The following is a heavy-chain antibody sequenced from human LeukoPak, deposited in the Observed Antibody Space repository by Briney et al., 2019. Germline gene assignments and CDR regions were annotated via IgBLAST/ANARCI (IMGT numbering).Heavy chain of an antibody. V-gene: IGHV1-2*06. CDR3: ARGYCSGGTCYLVENWFDP. CDR2: INPNSGDT. J-gene: IGHJ5*02. CDR1: GYTFTVYY. Sequence: GASVKVSCKASGYTFTVYYMYCVRQAPGQGLEWMGRINPNSGDTDYAQNFQGRVTMTRDTSISTAYMDLTNMRSDDTAVYYCARGYCSGGTCYLVENWFDPWGQGTLVTVSS. D-gene: IGHD2-15*01.